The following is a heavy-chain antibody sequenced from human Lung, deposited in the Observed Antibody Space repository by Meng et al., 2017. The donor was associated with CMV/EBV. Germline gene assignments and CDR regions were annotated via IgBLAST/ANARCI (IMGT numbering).Heavy chain of an antibody. CDR1: GVRFDDYA. J-gene: IGHJ5*02. CDR2: SNWNGGST. Sequence: LSCEASGVRFDDYAMAWVRQAPGKGLECGASSNWNGGSTNYADSVKGRFTISRDNAKNFLHLQMNSLRAEDTALYYCAREGTLGWFDPWGQGTLVTVSS. D-gene: IGHD3-10*01. V-gene: IGHV3-20*04. CDR3: AREGTLGWFDP.